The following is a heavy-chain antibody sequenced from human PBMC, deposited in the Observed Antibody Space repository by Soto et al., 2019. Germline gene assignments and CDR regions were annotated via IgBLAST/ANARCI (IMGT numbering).Heavy chain of an antibody. V-gene: IGHV4-34*01. CDR2: INHSGST. CDR3: ARTKRTQQLVKYYYYGLDV. D-gene: IGHD6-6*01. J-gene: IGHJ6*02. CDR1: GGSFSGYY. Sequence: SETLSLTCAVYGGSFSGYYWSWIRQPPGKGLEWIGEINHSGSTNYNPSLKSRVTISVDTSKNQFSLKLSSVTAADTAVYYCARTKRTQQLVKYYYYGLDVWGQGTTVTVSS.